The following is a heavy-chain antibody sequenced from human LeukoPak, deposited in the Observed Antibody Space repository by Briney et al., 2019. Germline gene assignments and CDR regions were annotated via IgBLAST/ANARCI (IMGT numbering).Heavy chain of an antibody. CDR3: ASGGSYYYFDY. CDR1: GDSISRSLYY. CDR2: IYYSGST. V-gene: IGHV4-39*07. Sequence: SETLSLTCTVSGDSISRSLYYWGWIRQPPGKGLEWIGTIYYSGSTYYNPSLKSRVTISVDTSKNQFSLKLSSVTAADTAVYYCASGGSYYYFDYWGQGTLVTVSS. D-gene: IGHD1-26*01. J-gene: IGHJ4*02.